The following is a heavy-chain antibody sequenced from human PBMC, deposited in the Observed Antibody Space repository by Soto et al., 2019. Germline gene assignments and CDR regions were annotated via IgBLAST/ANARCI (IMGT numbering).Heavy chain of an antibody. CDR3: AGECVTPYYYSAMDV. CDR1: GYTFTRSG. CDR2: ISTYNGDT. D-gene: IGHD2-21*02. V-gene: IGHV1-18*01. J-gene: IGHJ6*02. Sequence: QVQLVQSGAEVKKPGASVKVSCKASGYTFTRSGISWVRQAPGQGLEWMGWISTYNGDTNYAQTLQGRGTMTTDSPTSTAYMERKSVRSDDAAVYYCAGECVTPYYYSAMDVWGQGTPVTLSS.